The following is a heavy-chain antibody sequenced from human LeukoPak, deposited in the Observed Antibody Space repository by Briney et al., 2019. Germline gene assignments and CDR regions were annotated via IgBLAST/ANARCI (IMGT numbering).Heavy chain of an antibody. D-gene: IGHD1-26*01. CDR1: GFTFSSYA. J-gene: IGHJ6*02. V-gene: IGHV3-64D*06. CDR3: AMGGSYYYYYGMDV. Sequence: PGGSLRLSCSASGFTFSSYAMHWVRQALGKGLEYVSAISSNGGSTYYADSVKGRFTISRDNSKNTLYLQMSSLRAEDTAVYYCAMGGSYYYYYGMDVWGQGTTVTVSS. CDR2: ISSNGGST.